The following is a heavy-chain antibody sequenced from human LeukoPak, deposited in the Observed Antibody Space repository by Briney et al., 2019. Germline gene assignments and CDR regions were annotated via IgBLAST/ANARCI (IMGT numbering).Heavy chain of an antibody. CDR3: ARGLGDSSGYYFSDN. Sequence: PSETLSLTCTVSGGSISSGDYYWSWIRQPPGKGLEWIGYIYYSGSTYYNPSLKSRVTISVDTSKNQFSLKPSSVTAADTAVYYCARGLGDSSGYYFSDNWGQGTLVTVSS. V-gene: IGHV4-30-4*01. CDR1: GGSISSGDYY. CDR2: IYYSGST. J-gene: IGHJ4*02. D-gene: IGHD3-22*01.